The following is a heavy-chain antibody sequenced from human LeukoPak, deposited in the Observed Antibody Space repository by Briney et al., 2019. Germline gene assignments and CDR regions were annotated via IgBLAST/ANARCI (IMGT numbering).Heavy chain of an antibody. J-gene: IGHJ3*02. CDR3: ASPLTADAFDI. CDR1: GYTFANYY. V-gene: IGHV1-46*01. Sequence: ASVNVSCKASGYTFANYYIHWVRQAPGQGLEWMGIINPTRGSTFYAQKFQGSVTMTTGTSTSTGYMALSSLRSEDTAVYYCASPLTADAFDIWGQGTMVTVSS. CDR2: INPTRGST.